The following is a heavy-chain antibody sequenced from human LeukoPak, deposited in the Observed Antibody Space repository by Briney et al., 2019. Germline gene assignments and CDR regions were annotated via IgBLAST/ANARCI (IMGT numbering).Heavy chain of an antibody. V-gene: IGHV4-59*08. CDR2: IYNTGRT. Sequence: PAETLSLTCSVSGGSITNYYWSWIRQSPGKGLEWIGFIYNTGRTNYNPSLQSRVTMSIDTFKNQFSLKLSSVTAADTAVYYCARQGELAIDYWGQGTLVTVSS. J-gene: IGHJ4*02. CDR1: GGSITNYY. D-gene: IGHD1-26*01. CDR3: ARQGELAIDY.